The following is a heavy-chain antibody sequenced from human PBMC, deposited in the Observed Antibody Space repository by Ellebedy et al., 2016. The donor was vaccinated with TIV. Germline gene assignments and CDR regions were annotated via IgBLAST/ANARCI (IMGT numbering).Heavy chain of an antibody. CDR1: GYTLTRYA. CDR2: ISGYNGNT. J-gene: IGHJ5*02. V-gene: IGHV1-18*01. CDR3: ARGHYLDTTMGFDP. D-gene: IGHD5-18*01. Sequence: ASVKVSXXASGYTLTRYAMNWVRQAPGQGLEWMGWISGYNGNTNYAQKFQGRVSMTTDTSTSTAYMELRSLRHDDTAVYYCARGHYLDTTMGFDPWGQGILVTVSS.